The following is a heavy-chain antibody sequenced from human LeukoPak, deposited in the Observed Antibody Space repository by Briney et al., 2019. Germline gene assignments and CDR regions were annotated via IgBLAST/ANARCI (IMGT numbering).Heavy chain of an antibody. CDR3: AKSLYYYYYMDV. Sequence: PGGSLRLSCAASGFTFSSYAMSWVRQAPGKGLEWGSTIRSGGGYTYYADSVKGRFTISRDNSKNTLYLQMNSLRAEDTAVYNCAKSLYYYYYMDVWGKGTTVTVSS. CDR2: IRSGGGYT. J-gene: IGHJ6*03. CDR1: GFTFSSYA. V-gene: IGHV3-23*01.